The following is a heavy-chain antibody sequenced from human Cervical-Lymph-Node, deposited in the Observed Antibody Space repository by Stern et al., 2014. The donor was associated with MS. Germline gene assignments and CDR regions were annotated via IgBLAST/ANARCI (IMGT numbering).Heavy chain of an antibody. V-gene: IGHV7-4-1*02. CDR1: GYTFNNYA. J-gene: IGHJ5*02. D-gene: IGHD6-19*01. CDR2: ISTNTGDP. CDR3: ARPNDSSGLFDQ. Sequence: QVQLMQSGSELKKPGASVKVSCKASGYTFNNYAMNWVRQAPGQGLEWMGWISTNTGDPDYAQGFPGRFVFSMDTSVSTAYLQITSLKAEDTAVYYCARPNDSSGLFDQWGQGTLVTVSS.